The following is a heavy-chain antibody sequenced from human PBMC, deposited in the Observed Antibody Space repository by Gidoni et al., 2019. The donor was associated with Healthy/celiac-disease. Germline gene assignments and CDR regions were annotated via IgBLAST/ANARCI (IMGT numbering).Heavy chain of an antibody. CDR2: IYSGGST. CDR1: GFTVSSNY. CDR3: ARVPHQYSGYG. Sequence: EVQLVESGGGLVQPGGSLRLSCAASGFTVSSNYMSWVRQAPGKGLEWVSVIYSGGSTYYADSVKGRFTISRDNSKNTLYLQMNSLRAEDTAVYYCARVPHQYSGYGWGQGTLVTVSS. J-gene: IGHJ4*02. V-gene: IGHV3-66*01. D-gene: IGHD5-12*01.